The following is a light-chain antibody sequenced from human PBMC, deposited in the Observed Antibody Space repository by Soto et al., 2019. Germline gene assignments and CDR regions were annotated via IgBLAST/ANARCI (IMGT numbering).Light chain of an antibody. CDR2: AAS. Sequence: EIVLTQSPGTLSSSPGEGATLYCRASESISSDYLAWYQQRPGQAPRLLIYAASNRASGIPDRFGGRWSGTDFTLTVSRLEPEDFAVYYCRQYGSAPWTFGQGTKV. CDR1: ESISSDY. V-gene: IGKV3-20*01. CDR3: RQYGSAPWT. J-gene: IGKJ1*01.